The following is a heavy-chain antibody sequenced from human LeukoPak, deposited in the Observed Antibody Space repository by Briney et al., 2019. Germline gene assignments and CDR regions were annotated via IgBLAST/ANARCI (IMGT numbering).Heavy chain of an antibody. CDR1: GGSISSGSYY. CDR2: IYYSGST. D-gene: IGHD6-19*01. Sequence: SETLSLTCTVSGGSISSGSYYWNWIRQPPGKGLEWIGYIYYSGSTNYNPSLKSRVTISVDTSKNQFSLKLTSVTAADTAVYYCARSFSSGWPYVDFWGQGTLVTVSS. CDR3: ARSFSSGWPYVDF. J-gene: IGHJ4*02. V-gene: IGHV4-61*01.